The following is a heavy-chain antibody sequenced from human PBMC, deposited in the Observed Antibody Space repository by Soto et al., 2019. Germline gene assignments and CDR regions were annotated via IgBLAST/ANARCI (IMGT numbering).Heavy chain of an antibody. Sequence: GGSLRLSCAASGFTFSSYAMSWVRQAPGKGLEWVSAISGSGGSAYYADSVKGRFTISRDNSKNTLYLQMNSLRAEDTAVYYCAKDTCGDYPLWYFDYWGQGTLVTVSS. CDR1: GFTFSSYA. CDR3: AKDTCGDYPLWYFDY. V-gene: IGHV3-23*01. D-gene: IGHD4-17*01. J-gene: IGHJ4*02. CDR2: ISGSGGSA.